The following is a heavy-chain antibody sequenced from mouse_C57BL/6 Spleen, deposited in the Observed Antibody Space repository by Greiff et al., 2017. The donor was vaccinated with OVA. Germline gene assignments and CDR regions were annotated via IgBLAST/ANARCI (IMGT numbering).Heavy chain of an antibody. CDR3: ARQTGSYSNYVDY. CDR1: GFTFSSYT. Sequence: EVKVEESGGGLVKPGGSLKLSCAASGFTFSSYTMSWVRQTPEKRLEWVATISGGGGNTYYPDSVKGRFTISRDNAKNTLYLQMSSLRSEDTALYYCARQTGSYSNYVDYWGQGTTLTVSS. D-gene: IGHD2-5*01. CDR2: ISGGGGNT. V-gene: IGHV5-9*01. J-gene: IGHJ2*01.